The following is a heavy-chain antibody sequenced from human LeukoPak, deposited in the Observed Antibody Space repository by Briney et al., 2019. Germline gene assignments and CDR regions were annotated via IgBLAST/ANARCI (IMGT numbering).Heavy chain of an antibody. CDR1: GFTFSSYW. CDR2: IKQDGSEK. Sequence: PGGSLRLSCAASGFTFSSYWMSWVRQAPGKGLEWVANIKQDGSEKYYVDSVKGRFTISRDNAKSSLYLQMNSLGAEDMAVYYCARDQSRGWDCWGQGTLVTVSS. D-gene: IGHD2-15*01. V-gene: IGHV3-7*01. CDR3: ARDQSRGWDC. J-gene: IGHJ4*02.